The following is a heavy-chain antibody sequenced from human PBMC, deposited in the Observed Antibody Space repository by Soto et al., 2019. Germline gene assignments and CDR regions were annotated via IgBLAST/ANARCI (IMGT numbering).Heavy chain of an antibody. D-gene: IGHD3-10*01. CDR2: ISAYNGNT. J-gene: IGHJ5*02. V-gene: IGHV1-18*01. Sequence: QVQLVQSGAEVKKPGASVKVSCKASGYTFTSYGISWVRQAPGQGLEWMGWISAYNGNTNYAQKLQGRVTMTTDTSKGTAYMELRSLRSDDTAVYCGAREGASITMVRGVIIKGGWFDPWGQGTLVTVSS. CDR3: AREGASITMVRGVIIKGGWFDP. CDR1: GYTFTSYG.